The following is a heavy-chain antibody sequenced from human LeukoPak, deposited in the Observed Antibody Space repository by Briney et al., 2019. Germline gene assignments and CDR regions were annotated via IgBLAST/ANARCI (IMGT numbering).Heavy chain of an antibody. V-gene: IGHV1-46*01. CDR2: INPSGGST. CDR3: ARPAAADFYYYYYMDV. D-gene: IGHD6-13*01. CDR1: GYTFTSYY. J-gene: IGHJ6*03. Sequence: ASVKVSCKASGYTFTSYYMHWVRQAPGQGLEWMGIINPSGGSTNYAQKFQGRVTITADKSTSTAYMELSSLRSEDTAVYYCARPAAADFYYYYYMDVWGKGTTVTVSS.